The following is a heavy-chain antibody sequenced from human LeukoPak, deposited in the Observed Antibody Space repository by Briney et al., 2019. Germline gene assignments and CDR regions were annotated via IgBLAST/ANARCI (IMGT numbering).Heavy chain of an antibody. D-gene: IGHD4-17*01. CDR1: GFIFSKYA. V-gene: IGHV3-23*01. CDR3: ARDRYGDYSFDY. J-gene: IGHJ4*02. CDR2: ISGSGDST. Sequence: GGSLRLSCAASGFIFSKYAMNWVRQPPGRGLQWVSGISGSGDSTYYADSVEGRFTISRDNSKNMLYLEMNSLRAEDTAEYYCARDRYGDYSFDYWGQGILVTVSS.